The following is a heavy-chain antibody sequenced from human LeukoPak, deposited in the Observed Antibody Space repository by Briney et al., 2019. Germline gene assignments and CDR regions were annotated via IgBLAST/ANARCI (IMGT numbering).Heavy chain of an antibody. CDR3: ARGPGAYDSSGYYSASAILDY. J-gene: IGHJ4*02. V-gene: IGHV1-46*01. D-gene: IGHD3-22*01. CDR1: GYTFTSYY. CDR2: INPSGGST. Sequence: ASVKVSCKASGYTFTSYYRHWVRQAPGQGLEWMGIINPSGGSTSYAQKFQGRVTMTRDTSTSTVYMELSSLRSEDTAVYYCARGPGAYDSSGYYSASAILDYWGQGTLVTVSS.